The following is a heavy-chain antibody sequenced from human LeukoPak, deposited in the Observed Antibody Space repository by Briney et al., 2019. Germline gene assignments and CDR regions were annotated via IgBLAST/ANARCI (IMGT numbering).Heavy chain of an antibody. D-gene: IGHD5-24*01. Sequence: SQTLSLTCTVSGGSITSGGYYWSWIRQHPGKGLEWIGYISFSGSTYYNPSLKSRITISVDTSRNQFSLNLSSVTAADTAAYSCARVMATIKAFDIWGHGTMVTVSS. CDR1: GGSITSGGYY. CDR2: ISFSGST. V-gene: IGHV4-31*03. J-gene: IGHJ3*02. CDR3: ARVMATIKAFDI.